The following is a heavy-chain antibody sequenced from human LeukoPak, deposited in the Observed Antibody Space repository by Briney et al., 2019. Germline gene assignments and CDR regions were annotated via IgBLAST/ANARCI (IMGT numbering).Heavy chain of an antibody. J-gene: IGHJ4*02. CDR2: ISISSSYI. CDR3: ARGPQKNGHSSGYPGYFDY. V-gene: IGHV3-21*01. Sequence: GGSLRLSCAASGFTFSSYSINWVRQAPGKGLEWVSTISISSSYIYYADSVKGRFTISRDNAKNSLYLQMNSLRAEDTAVYYCARGPQKNGHSSGYPGYFDYWGQGTLVTVSS. CDR1: GFTFSSYS. D-gene: IGHD3-22*01.